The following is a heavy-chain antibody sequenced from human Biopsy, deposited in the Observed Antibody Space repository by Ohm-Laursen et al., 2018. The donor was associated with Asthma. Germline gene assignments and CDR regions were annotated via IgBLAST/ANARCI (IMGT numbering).Heavy chain of an antibody. J-gene: IGHJ4*02. CDR2: IYSGGTS. D-gene: IGHD3-22*01. CDR1: GFAVSRDP. V-gene: IGHV3-53*01. Sequence: SLRLSCAASGFAVSRDPMFWVRQAPGKGLEWVSVIYSGGTSHTADSVRGRFTISRDYSKNTLYLQMHSLIAEDTAVYYCARGDSSNWSHYYFDYWGQGTLVTVSS. CDR3: ARGDSSNWSHYYFDY.